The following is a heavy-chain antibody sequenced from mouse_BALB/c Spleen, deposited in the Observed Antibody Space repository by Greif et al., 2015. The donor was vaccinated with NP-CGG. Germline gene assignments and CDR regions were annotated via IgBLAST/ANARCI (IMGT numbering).Heavy chain of an antibody. J-gene: IGHJ1*01. Sequence: EVQLQQSGPELVKPGASVKISCKASGYSFTGYFMNWVMQSHGKSLEWIGRINPYNGDTFYNQKFKGKATLTVDKSSSTAHMELRSLASEDSAVYYCARWDGNYVYFDVWGAGTTVTVSS. CDR1: GYSFTGYF. CDR3: ARWDGNYVYFDV. CDR2: INPYNGDT. D-gene: IGHD2-1*01. V-gene: IGHV1-20*02.